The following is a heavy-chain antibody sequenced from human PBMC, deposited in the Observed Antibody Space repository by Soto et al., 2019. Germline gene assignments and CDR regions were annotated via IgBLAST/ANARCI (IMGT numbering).Heavy chain of an antibody. CDR2: ISSSSTTI. J-gene: IGHJ4*02. CDR1: GINFSAYS. V-gene: IGHV3-48*02. Sequence: GGYLRLSCVASGINFSAYSMNWVRQAPGKGLEWFSYISSSSTTIYYADSVKGRSTISRDNAKNSLYLQMTSLRDEDTAVYYFATAGSFYPSDYWGQGTLVTVSS. D-gene: IGHD3-3*01. CDR3: ATAGSFYPSDY.